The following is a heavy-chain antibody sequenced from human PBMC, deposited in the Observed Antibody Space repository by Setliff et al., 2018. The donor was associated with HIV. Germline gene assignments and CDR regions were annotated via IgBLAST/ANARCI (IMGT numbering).Heavy chain of an antibody. CDR3: ARDGGSSPSPVSDYYYYYMDV. J-gene: IGHJ6*03. Sequence: GGSLRLSCAASGFIFSSYEMNWVRQAPGKGLEWVSYISSSGSSIYYADSVKGRFTISRDNAKNSLYLQMNSLRAEDTAVYYCARDGGSSPSPVSDYYYYYMDVWGKGTTVTVSS. CDR2: ISSSGSSI. V-gene: IGHV3-48*03. CDR1: GFIFSSYE. D-gene: IGHD1-26*01.